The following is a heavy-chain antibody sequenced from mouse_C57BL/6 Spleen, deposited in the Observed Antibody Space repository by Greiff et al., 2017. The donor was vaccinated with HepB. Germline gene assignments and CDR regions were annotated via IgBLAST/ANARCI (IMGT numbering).Heavy chain of an antibody. D-gene: IGHD3-3*01. Sequence: VQLKESGPGMVKPSQSLSLTCTVTGYSITSGYDWHWIRHFPGNKLEWMGYISYSGSTNYNPSLKSRISITHDTSKNHFFLKLNSVTTEDTATYYWARGGAGTYYFDYWGQGTTLTVSS. CDR2: ISYSGST. CDR1: GYSITSGYD. CDR3: ARGGAGTYYFDY. J-gene: IGHJ2*01. V-gene: IGHV3-1*01.